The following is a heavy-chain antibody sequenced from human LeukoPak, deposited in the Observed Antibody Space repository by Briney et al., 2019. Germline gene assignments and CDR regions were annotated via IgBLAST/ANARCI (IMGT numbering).Heavy chain of an antibody. CDR3: ARTKYSSSYDY. CDR1: GGSISSGGYY. V-gene: IGHV4-30-2*01. CDR2: IYHSGST. Sequence: SQTLSLTCTVSGGSISSGGYYWSWIRQPPGKGLEWIGYIYHSGSTYYNPSLKSRVTISVDRSKNQFSLKLSSVTAADTAVYYCARTKYSSSYDYWGQGTLVTVSS. J-gene: IGHJ4*02. D-gene: IGHD6-13*01.